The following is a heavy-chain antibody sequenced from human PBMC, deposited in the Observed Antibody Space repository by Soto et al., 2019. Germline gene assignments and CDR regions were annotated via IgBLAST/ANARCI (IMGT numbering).Heavy chain of an antibody. D-gene: IGHD1-1*01. CDR2: IWYDGSNK. V-gene: IGHV3-33*01. CDR3: ARDPAAVTTYSSSMDV. Sequence: GGSLRLSCAASGFTFSSYGMHWVRQAPGKGLEWVAVIWYDGSNKYYADSVKGRFTISRDNSKNTLYLQMNSLRAEDTAVYYWARDPAAVTTYSSSMDVWGKGTTVTVSS. J-gene: IGHJ6*03. CDR1: GFTFSSYG.